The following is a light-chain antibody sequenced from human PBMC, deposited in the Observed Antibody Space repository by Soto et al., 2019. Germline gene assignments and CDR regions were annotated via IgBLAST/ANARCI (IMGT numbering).Light chain of an antibody. J-gene: IGKJ4*01. V-gene: IGKV3-20*01. Sequence: EIVLTQSPGTLSLSPGERATLSCRASQSVSSYLAWYQQKPGQAPRLLVFGASSRATGIPDRFSGSGSGTDFTLTISRLEPDDFAVYYCQQYLSSPPTFGGGTKVEIK. CDR2: GAS. CDR1: QSVSSY. CDR3: QQYLSSPPT.